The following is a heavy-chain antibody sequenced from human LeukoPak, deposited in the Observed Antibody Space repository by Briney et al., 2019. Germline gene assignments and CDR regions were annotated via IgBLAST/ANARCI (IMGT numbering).Heavy chain of an antibody. V-gene: IGHV3-23*01. CDR2: ISPGGGST. J-gene: IGHJ3*02. CDR1: GFSFGSEA. D-gene: IGHD2-2*01. Sequence: GGSLRLSCVVSGFSFGSEAMSWVRQAPGRGLEWVSSISPGGGSTYYADSVKGRFTISRDNSKNTLYLQMNSLRAEDTAVYYCAKWAPAAKVRDAFDIWGQGTMVTVSS. CDR3: AKWAPAAKVRDAFDI.